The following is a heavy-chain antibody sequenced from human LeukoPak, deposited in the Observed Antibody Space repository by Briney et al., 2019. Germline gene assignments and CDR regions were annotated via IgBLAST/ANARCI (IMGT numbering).Heavy chain of an antibody. J-gene: IGHJ5*02. CDR1: GYTFTSYD. V-gene: IGHV1-8*01. CDR2: MNPNSGNT. D-gene: IGHD6-13*01. CDR3: ARGRRAYSSSWYNWFDP. Sequence: ASVKVSCKASGYTFTSYDINWVRQATGQGLEWMGWMNPNSGNTGYAQKFQGRVTMTRNTSISTAYMELSSLRSEDTAVYYCARGRRAYSSSWYNWFDPWGQGTLVTVSS.